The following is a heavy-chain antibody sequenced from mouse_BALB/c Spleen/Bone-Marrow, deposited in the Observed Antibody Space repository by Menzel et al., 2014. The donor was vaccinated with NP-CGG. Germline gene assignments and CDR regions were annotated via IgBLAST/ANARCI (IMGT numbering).Heavy chain of an antibody. D-gene: IGHD2-4*01. J-gene: IGHJ4*01. CDR3: ARKGAMITHYYAMDY. Sequence: EVKLMESGGGLVQPGGSRKLSCAASGFTFSSFGMHWVRQAPEKGLEWVAYISNGSSTIYYADTVKGRFTISRDNPKNTLFLQMTSIRSEDTAMYYCARKGAMITHYYAMDYWGRGTSVTVSS. CDR2: ISNGSSTI. V-gene: IGHV5-17*02. CDR1: GFTFSSFG.